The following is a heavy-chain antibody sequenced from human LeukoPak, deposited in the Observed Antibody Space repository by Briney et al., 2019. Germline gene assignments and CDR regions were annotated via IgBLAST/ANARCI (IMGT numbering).Heavy chain of an antibody. Sequence: GGSLRLSCAASGFTFSSYWMYWVRQTPGEGLVWVAHINSDGRSTSYADSVKGRFTISRDNAKNTLYVQMNRLRSEDTAVYYCARDMYSSGWSYYFDHWGQGTLVTVSS. D-gene: IGHD6-19*01. CDR1: GFTFSSYW. CDR2: INSDGRST. J-gene: IGHJ4*02. CDR3: ARDMYSSGWSYYFDH. V-gene: IGHV3-74*01.